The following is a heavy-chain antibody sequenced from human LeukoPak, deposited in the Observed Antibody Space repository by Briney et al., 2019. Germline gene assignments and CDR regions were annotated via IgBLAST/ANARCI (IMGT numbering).Heavy chain of an antibody. J-gene: IGHJ4*02. CDR3: ARVTYHAAAY. Sequence: GGSQRLPCAASVFTYSSYEMNWVPHAPGKGLEWVSHISSSGSTIYYADSVKGRLTISRDNAKNSLYLQMNSLRAEDTAVYYCARVTYHAAAYWGEGTLVSVSS. CDR1: VFTYSSYE. V-gene: IGHV3-48*03. D-gene: IGHD2-2*01. CDR2: ISSSGSTI.